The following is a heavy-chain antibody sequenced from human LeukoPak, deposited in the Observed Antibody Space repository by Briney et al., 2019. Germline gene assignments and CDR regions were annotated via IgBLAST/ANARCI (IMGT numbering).Heavy chain of an antibody. Sequence: PSETLSLTCTVSGYSISSGYYWGWIRQPPGKGLEWIGSIYHSGRTYYNPSLKSRVAISIDTSKNQWSLKLSSVTAADTAVYYCARRGGYYFNWFDTWGRGTLVTVSS. CDR3: ARRGGYYFNWFDT. CDR1: GYSISSGYY. V-gene: IGHV4-38-2*02. D-gene: IGHD3-22*01. J-gene: IGHJ5*02. CDR2: IYHSGRT.